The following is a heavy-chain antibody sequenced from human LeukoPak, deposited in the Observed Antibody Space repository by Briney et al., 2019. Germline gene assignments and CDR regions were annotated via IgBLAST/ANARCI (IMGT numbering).Heavy chain of an antibody. CDR1: GDSITSFY. CDR2: IYINGDT. Sequence: PSETLSLTCSVSGDSITSFYWSWIRQAPGKGLECIGFIYINGDTSYNPSLKGRATLSLDTSRIQFSLRLTSVTAADTAVYYCAKTARTFPSWGPGILVTVSS. V-gene: IGHV4-4*09. D-gene: IGHD1-7*01. J-gene: IGHJ5*02. CDR3: AKTARTFPS.